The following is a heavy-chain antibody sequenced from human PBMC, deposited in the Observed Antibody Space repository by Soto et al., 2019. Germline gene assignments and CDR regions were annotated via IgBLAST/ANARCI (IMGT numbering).Heavy chain of an antibody. Sequence: QVQLVESGGGVVQPGRSLRLSCAASGFTFSRHTMHWVRQAPGKGLEWVAGISDDGSNTYYADSVKGRFTISRDNSKNPLYLQMNSLSSEDTAGHHCAREVYYDFWSGFNTHPYYFDDWGQGTLVTVSS. CDR3: AREVYYDFWSGFNTHPYYFDD. D-gene: IGHD3-3*01. CDR2: ISDDGSNT. V-gene: IGHV3-30-3*01. CDR1: GFTFSRHT. J-gene: IGHJ4*02.